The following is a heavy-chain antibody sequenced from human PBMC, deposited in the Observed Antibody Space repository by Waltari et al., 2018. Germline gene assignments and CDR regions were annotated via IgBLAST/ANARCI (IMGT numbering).Heavy chain of an antibody. J-gene: IGHJ6*02. V-gene: IGHV4-61*09. CDR3: ARLVAVAGYYYGMDV. D-gene: IGHD6-19*01. CDR1: GGSISSGSYY. CDR2: IYTSGST. Sequence: QVQLQESGPGLVKPSQTLSLTCTVSGGSISSGSYYWSWIRQPAGKGLEWIGYIYTSGSTNYNPSRKSRVTISVDTSKNQFSLKLSSVTAADTAVYYCARLVAVAGYYYGMDVWGRGTTVTVSS.